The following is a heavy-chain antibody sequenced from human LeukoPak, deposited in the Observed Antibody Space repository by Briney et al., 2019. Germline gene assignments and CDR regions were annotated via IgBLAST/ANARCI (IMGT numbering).Heavy chain of an antibody. Sequence: ASVTVSCKASGYTFTSYYMHWVRQAPGQGLEWMGIINPSGGSTSYAQKFQGRVTMTRDMSTSTVYMELSSLRSEDTAVYYCAREGLSIAVAVDNWFDPWGQGTLVTVSS. V-gene: IGHV1-46*01. CDR1: GYTFTSYY. D-gene: IGHD6-19*01. CDR2: INPSGGST. CDR3: AREGLSIAVAVDNWFDP. J-gene: IGHJ5*02.